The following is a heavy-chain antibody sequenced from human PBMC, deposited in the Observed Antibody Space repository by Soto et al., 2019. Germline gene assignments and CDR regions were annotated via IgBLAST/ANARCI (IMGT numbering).Heavy chain of an antibody. V-gene: IGHV3-11*06. D-gene: IGHD2-2*01. CDR1: GFTFSDYY. Sequence: QVQLVESGGGLVKPGGSLRLSCAASGFTFSDYYMSWIRQAPGKGLEWVSYISSSSSYTNYADSVKGRFTISRDNAKNSLYLQMNSLRAEDTAVYYCAREGYCSSTSCYGMDVWGQGNTVTVSS. CDR2: ISSSSSYT. CDR3: AREGYCSSTSCYGMDV. J-gene: IGHJ6*02.